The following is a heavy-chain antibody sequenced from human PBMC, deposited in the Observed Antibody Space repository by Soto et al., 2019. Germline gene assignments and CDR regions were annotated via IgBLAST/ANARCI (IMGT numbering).Heavy chain of an antibody. D-gene: IGHD3-16*01. Sequence: EVQLVETGGGLVKPGESLRLSCAASGFTFSSAWMSWVRQAPGKGLEWVGRVKSKTDGGTTDYGAPVKGRFTISRDDSKNTLYLQMNSLKSEDTALYYCVTYSEPGPYNYYYGMDVWGQGTTVTVS. J-gene: IGHJ6*02. V-gene: IGHV3-15*01. CDR1: GFTFSSAW. CDR3: VTYSEPGPYNYYYGMDV. CDR2: VKSKTDGGTT.